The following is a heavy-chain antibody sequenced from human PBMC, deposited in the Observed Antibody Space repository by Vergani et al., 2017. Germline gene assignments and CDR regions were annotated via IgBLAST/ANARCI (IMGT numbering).Heavy chain of an antibody. CDR2: ISSSSSYT. V-gene: IGHV3-11*06. CDR3: ARGYCSGGSCHDAFDI. CDR1: GFTFSDYY. J-gene: IGHJ3*02. Sequence: QVQLVESGGGLVKPGGSLRLSCAASGFTFSDYYMSWIRQAPGKGLEWVSYISSSSSYTNYADSVKGRFTISRDNAKNSLYLQMNSLRAEDTAVYYCARGYCSGGSCHDAFDIWGQGTMVTVSS. D-gene: IGHD2-15*01.